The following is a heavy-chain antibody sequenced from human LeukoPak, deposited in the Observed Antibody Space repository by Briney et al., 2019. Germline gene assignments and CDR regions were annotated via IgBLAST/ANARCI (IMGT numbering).Heavy chain of an antibody. D-gene: IGHD3-16*01. CDR3: ARDGAYVNDASDI. CDR2: IYSGGTT. V-gene: IGHV3-53*01. J-gene: IGHJ3*02. CDR1: GFTVSDHY. Sequence: GGSLRLSCAASGFTVSDHYMSWVRQAPGQGLESVSLIYSGGTTLYADSVKGRFTISRDNSKNTLYLQMNSLRAEDTAVYYCARDGAYVNDASDIWGQGTMVTVSS.